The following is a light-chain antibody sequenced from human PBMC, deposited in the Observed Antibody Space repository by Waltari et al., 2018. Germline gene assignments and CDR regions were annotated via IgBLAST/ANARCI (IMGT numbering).Light chain of an antibody. Sequence: SALPQPASVSGTPGQSITISCTGTSSDVARYNLVSWYQQHPGKAPKLMIYGGSKRPSGVSNRFSGAKSGNTASLTISGLQAEDEADYYCCSHAGSSTYVFGSGTKVTVL. CDR2: GGS. CDR1: SSDVARYNL. V-gene: IGLV2-23*01. CDR3: CSHAGSSTYV. J-gene: IGLJ1*01.